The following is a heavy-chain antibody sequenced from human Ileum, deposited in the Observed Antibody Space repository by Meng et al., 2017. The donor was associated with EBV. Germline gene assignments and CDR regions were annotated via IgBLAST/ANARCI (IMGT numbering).Heavy chain of an antibody. D-gene: IGHD1-26*01. Sequence: QGKLQRPGQGLVGPSEPLSLTCTVSGASVTSSGYYWSWLRQSPGKGLEWLGYVNYNGDSTYNPSLKSRGTIFIDTSKKQFYLNLTSATAADTAIYYCARDLRAGGAFDYWGQGTLVTVSS. V-gene: IGHV4-61*08. CDR2: VNYNGDS. J-gene: IGHJ4*02. CDR1: GASVTSSGYY. CDR3: ARDLRAGGAFDY.